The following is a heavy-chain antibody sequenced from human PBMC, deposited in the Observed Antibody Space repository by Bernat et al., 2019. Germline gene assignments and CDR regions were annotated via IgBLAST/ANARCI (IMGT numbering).Heavy chain of an antibody. V-gene: IGHV3-30-3*01. J-gene: IGHJ3*02. CDR2: ISYDGSNK. CDR3: ARVDGYSSSWFVAFDI. Sequence: QVQLVESGGGVVQPGRSLRLSCAASGFTFSSYAMHWVRQAPGKGLEWVAVISYDGSNKYYADSVKGRFTISRDNSKNTLYLQMNSLRAEDTAVYYCARVDGYSSSWFVAFDIWGQGTMVTVSS. CDR1: GFTFSSYA. D-gene: IGHD6-13*01.